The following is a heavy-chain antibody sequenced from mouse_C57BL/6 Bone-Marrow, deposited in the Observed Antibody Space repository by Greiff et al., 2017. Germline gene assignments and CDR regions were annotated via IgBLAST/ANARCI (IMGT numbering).Heavy chain of an antibody. CDR2: ISNGGGST. CDR1: GFTFSDYY. D-gene: IGHD4-1*01. CDR3: ARHDWDWFAY. V-gene: IGHV5-12*01. Sequence: EVKLVESGGGLVQPGGSLQLSCAASGFTFSDYYMYWVRQTPEKRLEWVAYISNGGGSTYYPDTVKGRFTISRDNAKNTLYLQMSRLKSEDTAMYYCARHDWDWFAYWGQGTLVTVSA. J-gene: IGHJ3*01.